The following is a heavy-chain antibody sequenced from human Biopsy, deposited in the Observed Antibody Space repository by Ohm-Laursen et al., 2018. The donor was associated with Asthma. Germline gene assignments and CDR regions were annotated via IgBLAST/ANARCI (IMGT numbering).Heavy chain of an antibody. Sequence: GASVKVSCKASGYTFISYAIHWVRQAPGQRLEWMGWINAGNGNTKYSQKSQGRVTISRDTSASTAYMDLSSLRSEDTAVYYCARTYYDFLTGQVNDAFAMWGQGTMVTVSS. D-gene: IGHD3-9*01. V-gene: IGHV1-3*01. CDR3: ARTYYDFLTGQVNDAFAM. CDR2: INAGNGNT. CDR1: GYTFISYA. J-gene: IGHJ3*02.